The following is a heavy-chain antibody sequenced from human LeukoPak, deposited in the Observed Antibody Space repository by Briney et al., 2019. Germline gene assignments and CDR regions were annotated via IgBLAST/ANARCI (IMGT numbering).Heavy chain of an antibody. V-gene: IGHV1-69*13. D-gene: IGHD2-2*01. CDR1: GGTFSSYA. CDR2: IIPIFGTA. J-gene: IGHJ3*02. Sequence: GASVKVSCKASGGTFSSYAISWVRQAPGQGLEWMGGIIPIFGTANYAQKFQGRVTITADESTRTGYIELSSLRSEDTAVYYCARFGSGVVVPAAIRAFDIWGQGTMVTVSS. CDR3: ARFGSGVVVPAAIRAFDI.